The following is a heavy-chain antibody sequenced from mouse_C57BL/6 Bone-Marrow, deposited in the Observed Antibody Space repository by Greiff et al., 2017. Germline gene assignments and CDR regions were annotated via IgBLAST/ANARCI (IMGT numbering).Heavy chain of an antibody. CDR2: ICSGGGYT. J-gene: IGHJ3*01. Sequence: EVKVVESGGDLVKPGGSLKLSCAASGFTFSSYGMSWVRQTPDKRLEWVATICSGGGYTYYPDSVKGRFTISRDNAKNTLYLQMSSLKSEDTAMYYCAKGIYGNPFAYWGQGPLLPVSA. V-gene: IGHV5-6*01. CDR3: AKGIYGNPFAY. D-gene: IGHD2-1*01. CDR1: GFTFSSYG.